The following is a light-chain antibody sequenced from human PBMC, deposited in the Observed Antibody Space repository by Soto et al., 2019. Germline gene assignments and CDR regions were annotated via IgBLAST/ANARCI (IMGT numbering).Light chain of an antibody. J-gene: IGKJ4*01. Sequence: ALRMTQSPSSFSASTGDRVTITCRASQGISSYLAWYQQKPGKAPKLLIYAASTLQSGVPSRFSGSGSGTDFTLTISCLQPEDFATYYCQQLNSYPRTFGGGTKVEIK. V-gene: IGKV1-8*01. CDR3: QQLNSYPRT. CDR1: QGISSY. CDR2: AAS.